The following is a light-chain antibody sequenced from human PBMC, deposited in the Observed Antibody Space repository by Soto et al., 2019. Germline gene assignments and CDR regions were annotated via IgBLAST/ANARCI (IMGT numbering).Light chain of an antibody. V-gene: IGLV2-14*01. J-gene: IGLJ1*01. CDR3: SSYTSDSSYV. CDR2: AVS. CDR1: SGDVGLYDY. Sequence: QSVLTQPASVSGSPGQSSTISCTGTSGDVGLYDYVSWYQQHPGKAPQLMIYAVSNRPSGDSNRFSASKSGNTASLFISGLQAEDEADYYCSSYTSDSSYVFGSGTKVTVL.